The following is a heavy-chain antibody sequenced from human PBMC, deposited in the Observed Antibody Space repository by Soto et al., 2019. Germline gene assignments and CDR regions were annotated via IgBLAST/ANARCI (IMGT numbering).Heavy chain of an antibody. CDR1: GYTFTSYY. J-gene: IGHJ6*02. CDR2: INPSGGST. V-gene: IGHV1-46*01. Sequence: ASVKVSCKASGYTFTSYYMHWVRQAPGQGLEWMGIINPSGGSTSYAQKFQGRVTMTRDTSTSTVYMELSSLRSEDTAVYYCARDISVSSSSSVYYYYGMDVWGQGTTVTVSS. CDR3: ARDISVSSSSSVYYYYGMDV. D-gene: IGHD6-6*01.